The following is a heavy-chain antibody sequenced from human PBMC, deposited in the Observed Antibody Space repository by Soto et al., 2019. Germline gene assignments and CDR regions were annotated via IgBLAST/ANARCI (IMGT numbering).Heavy chain of an antibody. D-gene: IGHD3-3*01. Sequence: PSETLSLTCTVSGGSISSYYWSWIRQPPGKGLEWIGYIYYSGSTNYNPSLKSRVTISVDTSKNQFSLKLSSVTAADTAVYYCARVGKDDFGYVQGFDPWGQGTLVTVSS. V-gene: IGHV4-59*01. CDR2: IYYSGST. CDR1: GGSISSYY. J-gene: IGHJ5*02. CDR3: ARVGKDDFGYVQGFDP.